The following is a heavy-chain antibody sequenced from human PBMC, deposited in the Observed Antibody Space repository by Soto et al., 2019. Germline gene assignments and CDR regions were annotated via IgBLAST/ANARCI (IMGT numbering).Heavy chain of an antibody. CDR2: IIPIFGTA. Sequence: QVQLVQSGAEVKKPGSSVKVSCKASGGTFSSYAISWVRQAPGQGLEWMGGIIPIFGTANYAQKFQGRDTITAHEATSTAYMELSSLRSEATAVYCCARESRYCSGGSCYFLPGIDYWGQGTLVTVSS. CDR1: GGTFSSYA. V-gene: IGHV1-69*12. J-gene: IGHJ4*02. CDR3: ARESRYCSGGSCYFLPGIDY. D-gene: IGHD2-15*01.